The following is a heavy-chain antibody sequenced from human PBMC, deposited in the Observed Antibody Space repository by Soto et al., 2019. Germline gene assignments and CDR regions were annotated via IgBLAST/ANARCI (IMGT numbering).Heavy chain of an antibody. Sequence: SETLSLTCTVSGGSISSGDYYWSWIRQPPGKGLEWIGYIYYSGSTYYNPSLKSRVTISVDTSKNQFSLKLSSVTAADTAVYYCARGGLSSSDAFDIWGQGTMVTVSS. CDR3: ARGGLSSSDAFDI. CDR2: IYYSGST. J-gene: IGHJ3*02. V-gene: IGHV4-30-4*01. D-gene: IGHD6-6*01. CDR1: GGSISSGDYY.